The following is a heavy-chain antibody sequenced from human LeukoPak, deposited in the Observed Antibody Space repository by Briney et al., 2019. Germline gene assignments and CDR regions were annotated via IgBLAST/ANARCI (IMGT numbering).Heavy chain of an antibody. CDR2: MNPNSGNT. Sequence: ASVKVSCKASGYTFTSYDINWVRQATGQGLEWMGWMNPNSGNTGYAQKFQGRVTITRNTSISTAYMELSSLRSEDTAVYYCARARRIIVGATLYYMDVWGKGTTVTVSS. V-gene: IGHV1-8*01. D-gene: IGHD1-26*01. J-gene: IGHJ6*03. CDR3: ARARRIIVGATLYYMDV. CDR1: GYTFTSYD.